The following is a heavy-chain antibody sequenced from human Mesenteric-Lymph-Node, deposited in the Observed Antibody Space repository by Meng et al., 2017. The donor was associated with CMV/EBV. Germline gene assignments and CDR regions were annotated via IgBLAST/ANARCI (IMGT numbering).Heavy chain of an antibody. CDR1: GDSVSSNRAA. CDR3: ARAQKLVLGFDV. Sequence: SGDSVSSNRAAWNWIRQSPSRGLEWLGRTYYRSKWYTEYAVPVKSRITINPDTSKNQFSLQLNSVIPEDTAVYYCARAQKLVLGFDVWGQGTMVTVSS. D-gene: IGHD6-13*01. J-gene: IGHJ3*01. V-gene: IGHV6-1*01. CDR2: TYYRSKWYT.